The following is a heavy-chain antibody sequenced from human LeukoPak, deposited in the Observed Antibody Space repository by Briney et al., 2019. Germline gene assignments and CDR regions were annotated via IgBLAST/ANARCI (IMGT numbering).Heavy chain of an antibody. J-gene: IGHJ4*02. CDR1: GFTFSSYS. CDR3: ARAAGDIVVVPRMYYFDY. V-gene: IGHV3-21*01. CDR2: ISLSSTYI. D-gene: IGHD2-2*01. Sequence: PGGSLRLSCAASGFTFSSYSMNWVRQAPGKGLEWVSSISLSSTYIFYADSVKGRFTISRDNAKNSLYLQMNSLRAEDTAVYYCARAAGDIVVVPRMYYFDYWGQGTLVTVSS.